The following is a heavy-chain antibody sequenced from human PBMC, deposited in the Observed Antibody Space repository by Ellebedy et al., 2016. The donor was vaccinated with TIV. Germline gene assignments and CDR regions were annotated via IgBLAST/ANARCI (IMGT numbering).Heavy chain of an antibody. CDR3: ARREMASSWWYFDL. D-gene: IGHD5-24*01. J-gene: IGHJ2*01. V-gene: IGHV4-34*01. Sequence: SETLSLXXAVYVGSFSGYYWSWIRQPPGKGLECIGEINHSGSTNYNPSLKSRVTISVDTSKNQFSLKLSSVTAADTAMYYCARREMASSWWYFDLWGRGTLVTASS. CDR2: INHSGST. CDR1: VGSFSGYY.